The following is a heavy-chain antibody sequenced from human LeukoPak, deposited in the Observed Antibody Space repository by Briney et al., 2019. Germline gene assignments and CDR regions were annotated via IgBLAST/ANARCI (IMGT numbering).Heavy chain of an antibody. CDR3: ANQRASSSWPYFDY. V-gene: IGHV3-23*01. CDR1: GFTFSSYA. Sequence: GGSLRLSCAASGFTFSSYAMSWVRQAPGKGLEWVSDISGGGATTFYADSVKGRFTISRDNSKNTLYLQMNSLRAEDTAVYYCANQRASSSWPYFDYWGQGTLVTVSS. CDR2: ISGGGATT. J-gene: IGHJ4*02. D-gene: IGHD6-13*01.